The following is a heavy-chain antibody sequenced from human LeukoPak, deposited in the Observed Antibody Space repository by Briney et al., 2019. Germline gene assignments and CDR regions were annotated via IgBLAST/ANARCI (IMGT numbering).Heavy chain of an antibody. CDR1: GFTFNTYA. CDR2: ISYDGSNK. Sequence: PGRSLRLSCAASGFTFNTYAIHWVRQAPGKGLEWVAVISYDGSNKFYADSVKGRFTISRDNSKNTLYVQMNSLRAEDTAVYYCARDANWGSTDYWGQGTLVIVSS. D-gene: IGHD7-27*01. V-gene: IGHV3-30*14. J-gene: IGHJ4*02. CDR3: ARDANWGSTDY.